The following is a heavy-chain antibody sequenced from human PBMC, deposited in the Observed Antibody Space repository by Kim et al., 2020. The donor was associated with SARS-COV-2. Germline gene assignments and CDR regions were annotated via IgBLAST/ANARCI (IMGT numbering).Heavy chain of an antibody. V-gene: IGHV4-59*01. D-gene: IGHD6-13*01. J-gene: IGHJ5*02. Sequence: SLKSRVTISVDTSKNQFSLKLSSVTAADTAVYYCARSGYSSSWYLSWFDPWGQGTLVTVSS. CDR3: ARSGYSSSWYLSWFDP.